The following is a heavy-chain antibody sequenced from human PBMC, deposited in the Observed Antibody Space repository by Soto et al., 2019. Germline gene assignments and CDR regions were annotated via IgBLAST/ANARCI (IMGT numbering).Heavy chain of an antibody. CDR2: ITGTGVSI. CDR1: GFSLSGYA. V-gene: IGHV3-23*01. CDR3: AKDSIPYSSSYDLDQ. Sequence: EVQLLESGGGLVQPGGSLRLSCVASGFSLSGYAMSWVSQAPGKGLVWVSSITGTGVSIYYADSVRGRFTISRDNSKHTLYLQMSSLRAEDAARYYCAKDSIPYSSSYDLDQWGRGALFTVSS. D-gene: IGHD6-6*01. J-gene: IGHJ4*02.